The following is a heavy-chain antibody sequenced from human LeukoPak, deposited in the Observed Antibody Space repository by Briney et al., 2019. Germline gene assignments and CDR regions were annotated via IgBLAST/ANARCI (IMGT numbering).Heavy chain of an antibody. D-gene: IGHD2/OR15-2a*01. V-gene: IGHV1-69*13. CDR3: ARAAIRGPDPSTFDFDY. CDR1: GGTFSSYA. J-gene: IGHJ4*02. CDR2: IIPIFGTA. Sequence: ASVKVSCKASGGTFSSYAISWVRQAPGQGLEWMGGIIPIFGTANYVQKFQGRVTITADESTSTAYMELSSLRSEDTAVYYCARAAIRGPDPSTFDFDYWGQGTLVTVSS.